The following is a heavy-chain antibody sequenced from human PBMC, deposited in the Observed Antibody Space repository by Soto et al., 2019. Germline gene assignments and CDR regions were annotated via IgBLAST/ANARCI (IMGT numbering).Heavy chain of an antibody. J-gene: IGHJ6*02. CDR1: RGSISSSSYY. Sequence: SETLSLTCTVSRGSISSSSYYWGWIRQPPGKGLEWIGNIYYSDSTNYNPSFKSRVTISVDTSRNQFSLTLTSMTAADTAVYYCARGRWEREGYLMDVWGQGTTVTVSS. D-gene: IGHD1-26*01. CDR3: ARGRWEREGYLMDV. CDR2: IYYSDST. V-gene: IGHV4-39*07.